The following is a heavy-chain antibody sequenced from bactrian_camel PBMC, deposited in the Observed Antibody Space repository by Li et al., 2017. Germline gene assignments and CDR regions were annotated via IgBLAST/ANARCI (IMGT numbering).Heavy chain of an antibody. Sequence: VQLVESGGGLVQPGGSLKLSCVASGFTFSLYDMAWVRQAPGKGLEWVSGMSGGGREYYVDSVKGRFTISRDNALNTLYLQMNSLKTEDTAVYYCATSWDGTWYEAFDYWGQGTQVTVS. CDR2: MSGGGRE. CDR3: ATSWDGTWYEAFDY. J-gene: IGHJ6*01. CDR1: GFTFSLYD. D-gene: IGHD6*01. V-gene: IGHV3S40*01.